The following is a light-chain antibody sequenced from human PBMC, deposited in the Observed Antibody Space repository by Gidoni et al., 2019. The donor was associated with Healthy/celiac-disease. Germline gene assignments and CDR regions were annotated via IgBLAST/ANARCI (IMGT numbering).Light chain of an antibody. Sequence: DIVLTQSPATLSLSPGERATLSCRASQSVSSYLAWYQQKPGQAPRLLIYDASNRATGIPARFSGIGSGTDFTLTISSLEPEDFAVYYCQQRSNWLLTFGGGTKVEIK. J-gene: IGKJ4*01. CDR1: QSVSSY. CDR2: DAS. CDR3: QQRSNWLLT. V-gene: IGKV3-11*01.